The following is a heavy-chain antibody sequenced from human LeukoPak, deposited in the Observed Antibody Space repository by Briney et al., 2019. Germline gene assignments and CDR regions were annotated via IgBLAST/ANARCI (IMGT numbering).Heavy chain of an antibody. CDR3: ARDVQYCGGGSCPMAYYYYYYGMDV. V-gene: IGHV4-4*07. J-gene: IGHJ6*02. CDR1: GGSISSYY. Sequence: SETLSLTCTVSGGSISSYYWSWIRQPAGKGLEWIGRIYTSGSTNYNPSLKSRVTMSVDTSKNQFSLKLSSVTAADTAVYYCARDVQYCGGGSCPMAYYYYYYGMDVWGQGTTVTVSS. D-gene: IGHD2-15*01. CDR2: IYTSGST.